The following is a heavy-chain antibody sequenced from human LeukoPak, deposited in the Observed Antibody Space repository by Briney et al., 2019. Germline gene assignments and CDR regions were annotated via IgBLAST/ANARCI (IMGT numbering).Heavy chain of an antibody. V-gene: IGHV3-66*01. CDR1: GFNVSTNY. CDR2: IYSGERT. CDR3: ARDLRKQGFWS. J-gene: IGHJ4*02. D-gene: IGHD3-3*01. Sequence: PGGSLRLSCAASGFNVSTNYMSWVRQAPGRGLEWVSTIYSGERTDYADSVKDRFTISRDKTMNTLYLQMSSLIVEDTAVYYCARDLRKQGFWSWGQGTLVTVSS.